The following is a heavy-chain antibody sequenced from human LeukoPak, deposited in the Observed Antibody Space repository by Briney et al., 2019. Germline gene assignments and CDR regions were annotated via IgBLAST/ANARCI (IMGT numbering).Heavy chain of an antibody. D-gene: IGHD3-9*01. CDR2: ISYDGSNK. CDR1: GFTFSNYG. J-gene: IGHJ4*02. Sequence: GGSLRLSCAASGFTFSNYGIHWVRQAPGKGLEWVAVISYDGSNKYYADSVKGRFTISRDNSKNTLFLQMNSLRTEDTAVYYRAKVGGDDIPYWGQGTLVTVSS. V-gene: IGHV3-30*18. CDR3: AKVGGDDIPY.